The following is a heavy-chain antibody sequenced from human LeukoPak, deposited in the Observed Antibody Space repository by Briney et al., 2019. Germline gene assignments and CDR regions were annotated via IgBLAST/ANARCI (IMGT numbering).Heavy chain of an antibody. CDR1: GGTFSSYA. Sequence: ASVKVSCKASGGTFSSYAISWVRQAPGQGLEWMGWISAYNGNTNYAQKLQGRVTMTTDTSTSTAYMELRSLRSDDTAVYYCARGRSLYWYFDLWGRGTLVTVSS. CDR2: ISAYNGNT. J-gene: IGHJ2*01. V-gene: IGHV1-18*01. CDR3: ARGRSLYWYFDL.